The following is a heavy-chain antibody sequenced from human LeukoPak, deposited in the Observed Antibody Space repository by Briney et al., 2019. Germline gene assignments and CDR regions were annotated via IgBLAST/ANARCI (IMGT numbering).Heavy chain of an antibody. D-gene: IGHD2-2*01. Sequence: GGSLRLSCAASEFTFSSYTMSWVRQAPGKGLEWVSAISGSGGTTHYADSVKGRFTISRDNSKNTLYLQMNSLRAEDTAVYYCAKDQALYCSSTSCYLFDYWGQGTRVTVSS. CDR2: ISGSGGTT. CDR1: EFTFSSYT. V-gene: IGHV3-23*01. J-gene: IGHJ4*02. CDR3: AKDQALYCSSTSCYLFDY.